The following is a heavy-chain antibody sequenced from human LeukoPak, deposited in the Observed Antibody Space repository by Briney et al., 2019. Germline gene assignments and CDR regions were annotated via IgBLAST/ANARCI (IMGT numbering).Heavy chain of an antibody. CDR1: GGTFSSYA. J-gene: IGHJ4*02. CDR2: IIPIFGTA. Sequence: SVKVSCKASGGTFSSYAISWVRQAPGQGLERMGGIIPIFGTANYAQKFQGRVTITADESTSTAYMELSSLRSEDTAVYYCARSLVDYGSGSYRSFDYWGQGALVTVSS. D-gene: IGHD3-10*01. V-gene: IGHV1-69*13. CDR3: ARSLVDYGSGSYRSFDY.